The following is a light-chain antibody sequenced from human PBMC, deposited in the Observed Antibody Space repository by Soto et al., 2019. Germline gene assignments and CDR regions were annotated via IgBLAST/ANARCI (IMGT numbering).Light chain of an antibody. Sequence: DIRMYQSPSTVSASVGDRVTINCRARQRIRTWLPWYPQQPGQAPELLIYDASSLESGGPSRFSGRGSGTDDTLTTISRQPDDVATYYYQQSYSTPWTFGQGTMVDI. V-gene: IGKV1-5*01. CDR2: DAS. CDR3: QQSYSTPWT. CDR1: QRIRTW. J-gene: IGKJ1*01.